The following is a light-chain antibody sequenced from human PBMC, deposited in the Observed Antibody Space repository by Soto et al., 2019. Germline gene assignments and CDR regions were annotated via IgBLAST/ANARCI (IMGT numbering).Light chain of an antibody. J-gene: IGKJ2*01. CDR1: QSINSW. CDR2: KAS. CDR3: QQYNTYYT. V-gene: IGKV1-5*03. Sequence: DIQMTQSPSTLSASVGDRVTITCRANQSINSWLAWYQQKPGKAPKLLIYKASSLESGVPSRFSGSGSGTEFTLTISSLQPDDFATYCQQYNTYYTFGQGTKLEIK.